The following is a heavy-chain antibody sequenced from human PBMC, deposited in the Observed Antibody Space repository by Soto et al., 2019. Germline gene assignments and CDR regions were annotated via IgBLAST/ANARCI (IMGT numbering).Heavy chain of an antibody. CDR3: ASGVAWIQLWTVDY. V-gene: IGHV4-61*01. D-gene: IGHD5-18*01. CDR1: GGSVSSGSYY. Sequence: SETLSLTCTVSGGSVSSGSYYWSWIRQPPGKGLEWIGYIYYSGSTNYNPSLKSRVTISVDTSKNQFSLKLSSVTAADTAVYYCASGVAWIQLWTVDYWGQGTLVTSPQ. CDR2: IYYSGST. J-gene: IGHJ4*02.